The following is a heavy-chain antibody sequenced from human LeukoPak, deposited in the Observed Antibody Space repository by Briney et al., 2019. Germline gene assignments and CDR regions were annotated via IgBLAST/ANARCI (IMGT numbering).Heavy chain of an antibody. CDR3: AKNRGGSYYSGSDY. J-gene: IGHJ4*02. D-gene: IGHD1-26*01. Sequence: DPGGSLRLSCAASGFTFSSYAMTWVRQAPGKGLEWVSAVRGSDAGTSYADSVKGRFTISRDNTKNTLYLQMNSLRAEDTAVYYCAKNRGGSYYSGSDYWGQGTLVTVSS. CDR2: VRGSDAGT. CDR1: GFTFSSYA. V-gene: IGHV3-23*01.